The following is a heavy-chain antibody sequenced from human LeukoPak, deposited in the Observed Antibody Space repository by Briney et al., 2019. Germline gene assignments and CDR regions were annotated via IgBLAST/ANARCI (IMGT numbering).Heavy chain of an antibody. CDR3: AREMIGRDYGMDV. CDR1: GFTFASFS. Sequence: GGSLRLSCAASGFTFASFSMKWVRQAPGKGLEWVSSISGSSTYIYYADSVKGRLTIARDNAKNSLYLQMNSLRAADTAVYYCAREMIGRDYGMDVWGQGTTVTVSS. D-gene: IGHD3-22*01. CDR2: ISGSSTYI. V-gene: IGHV3-21*01. J-gene: IGHJ6*02.